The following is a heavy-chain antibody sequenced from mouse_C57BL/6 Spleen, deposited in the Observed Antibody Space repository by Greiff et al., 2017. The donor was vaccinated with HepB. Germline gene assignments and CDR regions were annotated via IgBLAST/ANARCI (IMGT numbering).Heavy chain of an antibody. CDR2: FYPGSGSI. D-gene: IGHD2-1*01. Sequence: QVQLQQSGAELVKPGASVKLSCKASGYTFTEYTIHWVKQRSGQGLEWIGWFYPGSGSIKYNEKFKDKATLTADKSSSTVYMELSRLTSEDSAVYFCARHEEIYYGNRDYFDYWGQGTTLTVSS. CDR3: ARHEEIYYGNRDYFDY. J-gene: IGHJ2*01. V-gene: IGHV1-62-2*01. CDR1: GYTFTEYT.